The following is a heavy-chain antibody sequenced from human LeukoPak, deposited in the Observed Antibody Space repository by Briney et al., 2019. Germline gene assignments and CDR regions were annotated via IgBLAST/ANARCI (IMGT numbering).Heavy chain of an antibody. V-gene: IGHV1-18*01. CDR3: ARGALGFCSGGSCSSLDY. D-gene: IGHD2-15*01. CDR1: GYTFTRYG. CDR2: ISTYNGNT. Sequence: ASVKVSCKASGYTFTRYGVSWVRQAPGQGLEGMAWISTYNGNTNYAQKFQGRVTMTTDTSTSTAYMELRSLKYDDTAVYYCARGALGFCSGGSCSSLDYWGQGTLVTVSS. J-gene: IGHJ4*02.